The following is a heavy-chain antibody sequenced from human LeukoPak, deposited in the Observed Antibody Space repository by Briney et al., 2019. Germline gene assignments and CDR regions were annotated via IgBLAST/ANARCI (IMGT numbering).Heavy chain of an antibody. Sequence: SETPSLTCTVSGGSISSSSYYWGWIRQPPGKGLEWIGSIYYSGSTYYNPSLKSRVTISVDTSKNQFSLKLSSVTAADTAVYYCARPKGLQLWFDYWGQGTLVTVSS. D-gene: IGHD5-18*01. CDR1: GGSISSSSYY. CDR2: IYYSGST. J-gene: IGHJ4*02. CDR3: ARPKGLQLWFDY. V-gene: IGHV4-39*01.